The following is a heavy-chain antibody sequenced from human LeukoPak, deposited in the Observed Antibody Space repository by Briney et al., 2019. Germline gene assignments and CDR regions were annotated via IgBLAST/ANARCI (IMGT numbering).Heavy chain of an antibody. D-gene: IGHD5-18*01. Sequence: GGSLRLSCAASGFTFSSYSMNWVRQAPGKGLEWVSSISSSSSYIYYADSVKGRFTISRDNAKNSLHLQMNSLRAEDTAVYYCARGDTAMVKGFDYWGQGTLVTVSS. V-gene: IGHV3-21*01. CDR1: GFTFSSYS. J-gene: IGHJ4*02. CDR3: ARGDTAMVKGFDY. CDR2: ISSSSSYI.